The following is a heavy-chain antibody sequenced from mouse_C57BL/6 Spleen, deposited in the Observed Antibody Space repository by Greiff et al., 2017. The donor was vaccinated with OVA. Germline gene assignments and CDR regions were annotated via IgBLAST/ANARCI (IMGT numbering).Heavy chain of an antibody. J-gene: IGHJ4*01. Sequence: QVQLQQSGAELARPGASVKMSCKASGYTFTSYTMHWVKQRPGQGLEWIGYINPSSGYTKYNQKFKDKATLTADKSSSTAYMQLSSLTSEDSAVYCGARLYYSNYKGAMDYWGQGTSVTVSS. CDR1: GYTFTSYT. V-gene: IGHV1-4*01. D-gene: IGHD2-5*01. CDR2: INPSSGYT. CDR3: ARLYYSNYKGAMDY.